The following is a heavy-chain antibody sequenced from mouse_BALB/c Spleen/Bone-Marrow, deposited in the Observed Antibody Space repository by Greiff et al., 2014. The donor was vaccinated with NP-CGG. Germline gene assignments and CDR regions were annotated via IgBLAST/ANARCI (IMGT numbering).Heavy chain of an antibody. Sequence: VQLKESGGGLVQPGGSLKLSCAASGFDFSRYWMSWVRQAPGKGLEWIGEINPDSSTINYTPSLKDKFIISGDNAKNTLHLQMRKVRSEDTALYYCARQGYYGYSDYWGQGTTLTVSS. CDR1: GFDFSRYW. V-gene: IGHV4-1*02. J-gene: IGHJ2*01. CDR2: INPDSSTI. D-gene: IGHD1-2*01. CDR3: ARQGYYGYSDY.